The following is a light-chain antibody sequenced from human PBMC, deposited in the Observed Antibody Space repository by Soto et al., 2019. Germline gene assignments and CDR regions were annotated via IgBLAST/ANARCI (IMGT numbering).Light chain of an antibody. CDR1: SSYVGGYTY. CDR3: SAYAGSKVV. Sequence: HSVLTQPPSASGSPGQSVTISCTGTSSYVGGYTYVSWYQQHPGKAPKLMIYEVSKRPSGDPDRFSCSKSDNTASLTVSGLQAEDEANYYCSAYAGSKVVFGGGNKLTVL. V-gene: IGLV2-8*01. J-gene: IGLJ2*01. CDR2: EVS.